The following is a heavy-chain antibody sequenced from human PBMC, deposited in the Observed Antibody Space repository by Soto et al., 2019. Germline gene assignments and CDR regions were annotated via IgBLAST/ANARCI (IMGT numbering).Heavy chain of an antibody. CDR2: LYYSEKT. D-gene: IGHD3-3*01. V-gene: IGHV4-39*01. J-gene: IGHJ4*02. Sequence: SETLSLTCTVSGGSISSSNYYWGWVRQPPGKGLEWIGSLYYSEKTYYNPSLKSRVTISVDTSKNQFSLKLNSVTAADTAVYYCARLLPLRFLEWDSTGDYYFDYWGQGTLVTVSS. CDR1: GGSISSSNYY. CDR3: ARLLPLRFLEWDSTGDYYFDY.